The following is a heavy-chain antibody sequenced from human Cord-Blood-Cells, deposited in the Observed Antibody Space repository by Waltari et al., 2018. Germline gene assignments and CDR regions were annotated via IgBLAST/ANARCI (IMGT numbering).Heavy chain of an antibody. CDR3: ARDQGY. CDR1: GFTSSSHA. J-gene: IGHJ4*02. CDR2: ISYDGSNK. V-gene: IGHV3-30-3*01. Sequence: QVQLVESGGGVVQPGRSLRLSCAASGFTSSSHAMHWVRQAPGKGLEWVAVISYDGSNKYYADSVKGRFTISRDNSKYTLYLQMNSLRAEDTAVYYCARDQGYWGQGTLVTVSS.